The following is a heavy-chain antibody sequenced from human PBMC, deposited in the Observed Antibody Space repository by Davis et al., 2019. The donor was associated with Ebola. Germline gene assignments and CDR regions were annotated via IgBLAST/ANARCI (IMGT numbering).Heavy chain of an antibody. CDR3: ARGFCSGGVCPFDH. CDR1: GFTLSRYE. CDR2: ISSSGRII. V-gene: IGHV3-48*03. D-gene: IGHD2-8*02. J-gene: IGHJ4*02. Sequence: GESLKISCAASGFTLSRYEMIWVRQAPGKGLEWVSYISSSGRIIYYAESVKGRFTISRDNAKNSLYLEINSLRADDTAVYYCARGFCSGGVCPFDHWGQGTLVTVSS.